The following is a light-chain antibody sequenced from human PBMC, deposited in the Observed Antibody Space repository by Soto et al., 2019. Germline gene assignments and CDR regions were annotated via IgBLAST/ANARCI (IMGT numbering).Light chain of an antibody. Sequence: QSVLTQPPSASGSPGQSVAISCTGTSSDVGGYNYVSWYQQHPGKAPKLMIYEVTKRPSGVPDRFSGSKSGNTASLTVSGLQADDEADYYCGSKAGSNKHVVFGGGTKLTVL. V-gene: IGLV2-8*01. CDR1: SSDVGGYNY. CDR2: EVT. J-gene: IGLJ2*01. CDR3: GSKAGSNKHVV.